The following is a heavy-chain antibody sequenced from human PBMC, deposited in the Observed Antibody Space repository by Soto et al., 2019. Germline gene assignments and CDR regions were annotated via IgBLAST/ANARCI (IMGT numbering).Heavy chain of an antibody. D-gene: IGHD3-16*01. V-gene: IGHV3-23*01. CDR2: ISGSGGRS. J-gene: IGHJ4*02. Sequence: AGGSLRLSCAASGFTFSNYAMTWVRQGPGKGLEWVSGISGSGGRSYYADSVKGRFTISRDNSKSTLYLQMNSLRAEDTAVYYCAKAYFVWSSEQPYYFDDWGQGTLVTVFS. CDR3: AKAYFVWSSEQPYYFDD. CDR1: GFTFSNYA.